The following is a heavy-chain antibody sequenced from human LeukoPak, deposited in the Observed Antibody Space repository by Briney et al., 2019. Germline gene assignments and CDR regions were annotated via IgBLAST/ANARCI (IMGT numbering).Heavy chain of an antibody. CDR2: ISSNGGST. CDR1: GFTFSSYA. D-gene: IGHD3-10*01. Sequence: GGSLRLSCAASGFTFSSYAMHWVRQAPGKGLEYVSAISSNGGSTYYANSVRGRFTISRDNSKNTLYLQMGSLRAEDMAVYYCARGTRVSGPFDPWGQGTLVTASS. J-gene: IGHJ3*01. CDR3: ARGTRVSGPFDP. V-gene: IGHV3-64*01.